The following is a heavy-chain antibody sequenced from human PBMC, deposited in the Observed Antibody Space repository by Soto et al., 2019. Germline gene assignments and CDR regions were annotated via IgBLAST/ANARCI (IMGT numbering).Heavy chain of an antibody. CDR1: GFTFSSYS. CDR3: ARDLNWPFDS. J-gene: IGHJ5*01. V-gene: IGHV3-21*01. Sequence: PGGSLRLSFAASGFTFSSYSMTWVRQAPGKGLEWVSSISSSSSYIYYADSVKGRFTISRDNAKNSLYLQMNSLRDEDMAVYYCARDLNWPFDSGGRGTLVTVSS. CDR2: ISSSSSYI. D-gene: IGHD1-1*01.